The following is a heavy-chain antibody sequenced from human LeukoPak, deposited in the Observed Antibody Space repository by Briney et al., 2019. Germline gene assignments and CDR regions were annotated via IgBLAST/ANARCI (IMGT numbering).Heavy chain of an antibody. V-gene: IGHV4-59*01. D-gene: IGHD5-24*01. J-gene: IGHJ4*02. Sequence: PSETLSLTCTVSGGSISSYYWSWSRQPPGKGLEWIGYIYYSGSTNYNPSLKSRVTISVDTSKNQFSLKLSSVTAADTAVYYCARDHKMYYFDYWGQGTLITVSS. CDR2: IYYSGST. CDR1: GGSISSYY. CDR3: ARDHKMYYFDY.